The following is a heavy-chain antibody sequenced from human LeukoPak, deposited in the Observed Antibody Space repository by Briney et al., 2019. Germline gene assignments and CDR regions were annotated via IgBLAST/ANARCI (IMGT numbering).Heavy chain of an antibody. D-gene: IGHD3-9*01. CDR2: VSGRDDST. V-gene: IGHV3-23*01. Sequence: GGSLRLSCAASGFTFTNYAMYWVRQAPGKGLEWXSAVSGRDDSTYYADSVKGRFTISRDTSKNTLFLQMNSLRAEDTAVYYCAKWGDYDILTGYYDPDYWGQGTLVAVSS. J-gene: IGHJ4*02. CDR3: AKWGDYDILTGYYDPDY. CDR1: GFTFTNYA.